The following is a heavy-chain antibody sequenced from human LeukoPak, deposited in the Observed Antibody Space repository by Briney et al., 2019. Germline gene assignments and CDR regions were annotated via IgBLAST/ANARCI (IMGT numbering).Heavy chain of an antibody. CDR1: GYSISSGYY. Sequence: PSETLSLTCAVSGYSISSGYYWSRIRQPPGKGLEWIGEINHSGSTNYNPSLKSRVTISVDTSKNQFSLKLSSVTAADTAAYYCARGLGPRYCSSTSCRALFDYWGQGTLVTVSS. CDR3: ARGLGPRYCSSTSCRALFDY. D-gene: IGHD2-2*01. CDR2: INHSGST. J-gene: IGHJ4*02. V-gene: IGHV4-34*01.